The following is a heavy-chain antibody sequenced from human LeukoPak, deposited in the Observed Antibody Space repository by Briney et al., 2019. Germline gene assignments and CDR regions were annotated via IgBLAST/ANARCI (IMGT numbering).Heavy chain of an antibody. Sequence: PSETLSLTCTVSGDSIGNYYWSWIRQTPKKGLEWIGCIHSSGNTYYNPSLKSRVTISIDTSKNQFSLELSSVTAADTAIYFCARGYFDTSGYSNPFDFWGQGTLVTVSS. CDR1: GDSIGNYY. CDR3: ARGYFDTSGYSNPFDF. J-gene: IGHJ4*02. CDR2: IHSSGNT. V-gene: IGHV4-4*09. D-gene: IGHD3-22*01.